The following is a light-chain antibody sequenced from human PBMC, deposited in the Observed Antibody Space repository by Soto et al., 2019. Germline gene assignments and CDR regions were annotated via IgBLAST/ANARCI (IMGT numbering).Light chain of an antibody. CDR2: DTS. CDR3: QQRNIWPPVT. V-gene: IGKV3-11*01. Sequence: EIVLTQSPATLSLSPGERATLSCRASQSVTSYFAWYQHKPGQAPRLLIYDTSNRAIGIPARFSGSGSGADFTLTISSLEPEDFAVYYCQQRNIWPPVTFGQGTRLEIK. J-gene: IGKJ5*01. CDR1: QSVTSY.